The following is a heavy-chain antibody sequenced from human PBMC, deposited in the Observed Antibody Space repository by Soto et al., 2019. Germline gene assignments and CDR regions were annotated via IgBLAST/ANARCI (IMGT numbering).Heavy chain of an antibody. CDR3: ARDEIAAAGTGY. Sequence: PGGSLRLSCAASGFTVSSNYMSWVRQAPGKGLEWVSVIYSGGSTYYADSVKGRFTISRDNSKNTLYLQMNSLRAEDTAVYYCARDEIAAAGTGYWGQGTLVTVSS. J-gene: IGHJ4*02. V-gene: IGHV3-53*01. D-gene: IGHD6-13*01. CDR1: GFTVSSNY. CDR2: IYSGGST.